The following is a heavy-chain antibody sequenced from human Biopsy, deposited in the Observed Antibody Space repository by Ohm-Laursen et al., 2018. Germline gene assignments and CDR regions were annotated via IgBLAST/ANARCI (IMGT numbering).Heavy chain of an antibody. CDR2: ISWQSATR. J-gene: IGHJ3*02. D-gene: IGHD3-3*01. V-gene: IGHV3-9*01. Sequence: SLRLSCTASGFDFSDYSMSWVRHAPGKGLEWVSSISWQSATRNYADSVKGRLAISRDNAKKSLYLEVDSLRDEDTALYYCVKDKDFRDAFDIWGQGTMVTVSS. CDR3: VKDKDFRDAFDI. CDR1: GFDFSDYS.